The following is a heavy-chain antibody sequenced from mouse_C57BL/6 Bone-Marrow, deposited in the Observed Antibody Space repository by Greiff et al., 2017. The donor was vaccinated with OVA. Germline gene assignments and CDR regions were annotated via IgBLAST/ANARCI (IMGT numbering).Heavy chain of an antibody. V-gene: IGHV5-4*01. D-gene: IGHD4-1*01. Sequence: VQLKESGGGLVKPGGSLKLSCAASGFTFSSYAMSWVRQTPEKRLEWVATISDGGSYTYYPDNVKGRFTISRDNAKNNLYLQMSHLKSEDTAMYYCGRGGWDVYFDVWGTGTTVTVSS. CDR3: GRGGWDVYFDV. CDR2: ISDGGSYT. J-gene: IGHJ1*03. CDR1: GFTFSSYA.